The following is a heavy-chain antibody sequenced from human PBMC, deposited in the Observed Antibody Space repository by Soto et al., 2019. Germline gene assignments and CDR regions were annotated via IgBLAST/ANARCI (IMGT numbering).Heavy chain of an antibody. CDR1: GFTFSSYA. J-gene: IGHJ4*02. CDR3: ATRVRFLEWLLADFDY. V-gene: IGHV3-30-3*01. D-gene: IGHD3-3*01. Sequence: QVQLVESGGGVVQPGRSLRLSCAASGFTFSSYAMHWVRQAPGKGLAWVAVISYDGSNKYYADSVKGRFTISRDNSKNTLYLQMNSLRAEDTAVYYCATRVRFLEWLLADFDYWGQGTLVTVSS. CDR2: ISYDGSNK.